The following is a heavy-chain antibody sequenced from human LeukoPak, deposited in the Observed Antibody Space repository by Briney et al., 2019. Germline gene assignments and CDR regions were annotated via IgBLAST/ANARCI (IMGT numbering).Heavy chain of an antibody. CDR2: IDHSGRG. D-gene: IGHD2-2*02. CDR1: GGSSRGYS. V-gene: IGHV4-34*01. CDR3: AQYHINTNCYNMVV. Sequence: PGTLSLPCAVYGGSSRGYSWSWIRQPPRGGLEWIGEIDHSGRGNYSPSLKRRVTISADTSKSQFSLRLRSVTAAHTAMSYFAQYHINTNCYNMVVRGKGTTVTV. J-gene: IGHJ6*03.